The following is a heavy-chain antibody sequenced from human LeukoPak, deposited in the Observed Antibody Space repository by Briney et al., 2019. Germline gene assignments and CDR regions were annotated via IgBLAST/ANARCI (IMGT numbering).Heavy chain of an antibody. CDR1: GGSISTYY. J-gene: IGHJ4*02. CDR2: IHYSGTT. CDR3: VRMGGYSGYATH. Sequence: SETLSLTCTVSGGSISTYYWSWVRQPPGKGLEWIGYIHYSGTTNYNPSLKNRVTISLDTSKNQFSLTLSSVTAADTAVYYCVRMGGYSGYATHWGQGTLVTASS. V-gene: IGHV4-59*08. D-gene: IGHD5-12*01.